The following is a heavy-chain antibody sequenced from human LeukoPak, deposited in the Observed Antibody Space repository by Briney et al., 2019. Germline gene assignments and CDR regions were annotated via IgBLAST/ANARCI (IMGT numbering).Heavy chain of an antibody. D-gene: IGHD5-18*01. Sequence: SETLSLTCTVSGGSMSSYYWSWIRQSPGKGLEWIGYIYYSGSTNYNPSLKSRVTISVDTSKNQFSLKLSSVTAADTAVYYCATTTALPSDAFDIWGQGTMVTVSS. CDR2: IYYSGST. V-gene: IGHV4-59*01. CDR1: GGSMSSYY. J-gene: IGHJ3*02. CDR3: ATTTALPSDAFDI.